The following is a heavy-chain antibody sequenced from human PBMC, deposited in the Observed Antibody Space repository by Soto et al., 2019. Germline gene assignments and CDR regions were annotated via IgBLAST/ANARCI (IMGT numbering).Heavy chain of an antibody. CDR2: IIPTFVTG. Sequence: QVLLVQSGPEVKKPGSSVKVSCKASGGTFNNYAINWVRQAPGKGLEWMGGIIPTFVTGNHAQKIQGRVTITADESTTTAYMELNSLRSEDTAIYYCASFDGTLVRGGRSSPHEMDVWGQGTTVIVSS. D-gene: IGHD3-10*01. J-gene: IGHJ6*02. CDR3: ASFDGTLVRGGRSSPHEMDV. V-gene: IGHV1-69*01. CDR1: GGTFNNYA.